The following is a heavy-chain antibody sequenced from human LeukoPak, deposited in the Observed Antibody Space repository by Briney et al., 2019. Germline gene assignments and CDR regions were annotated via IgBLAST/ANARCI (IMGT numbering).Heavy chain of an antibody. V-gene: IGHV3-21*01. Sequence: GWSLRLSRAASGFPFSSYSMNLVREAPREGPGGVSSISSSRSYIYYADSVKGRFNISRDNAKTSLYLEMNSLRAEDTAVYYCARCGSSGGSCYLQHWGQGTLVTDSS. D-gene: IGHD2-15*01. CDR1: GFPFSSYS. J-gene: IGHJ1*01. CDR3: ARCGSSGGSCYLQH. CDR2: ISSSRSYI.